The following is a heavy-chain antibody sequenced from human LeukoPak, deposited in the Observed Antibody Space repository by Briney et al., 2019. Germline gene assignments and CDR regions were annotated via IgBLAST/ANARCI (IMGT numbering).Heavy chain of an antibody. CDR2: FDPEDGET. V-gene: IGHV1-24*01. J-gene: IGHJ4*02. CDR3: ATPGLAAAGFDY. CDR1: GYTFTGYY. D-gene: IGHD6-13*01. Sequence: ASVKVSCKASGYTFTGYYMHWVRQAPGKGLEWMGGFDPEDGETIYAQKFQGRVTMTEDTSTDTAYMELSSLRSEDTAVYYCATPGLAAAGFDYWGQGTLVTVSS.